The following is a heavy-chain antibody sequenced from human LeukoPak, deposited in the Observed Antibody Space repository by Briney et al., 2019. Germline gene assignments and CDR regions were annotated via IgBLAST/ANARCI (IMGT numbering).Heavy chain of an antibody. D-gene: IGHD4-17*01. V-gene: IGHV3-53*01. CDR2: IGNTGSVI. Sequence: AGGSLRLSCAASGFTVSSNYMSWVRQAPGKGLEWISYIGNTGSVIYYADSVKGRFTISRDNSKNTLYLQMNSLRAEDTAVYYCARATTVTPRLWGRGTLVTVSS. J-gene: IGHJ2*01. CDR3: ARATTVTPRL. CDR1: GFTVSSNY.